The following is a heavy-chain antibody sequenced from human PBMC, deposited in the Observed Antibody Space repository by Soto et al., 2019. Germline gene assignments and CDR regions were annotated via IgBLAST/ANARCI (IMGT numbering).Heavy chain of an antibody. CDR1: GGTFSSYA. V-gene: IGHV1-69*01. CDR2: IIPIFGTA. CDR3: ARLGYSSSCTYYYYGMDV. D-gene: IGHD6-6*01. Sequence: QVQLVQSGAEVKKPGSSVKVSCKASGGTFSSYAISWVRQAPGQGLEWMGGIIPIFGTANYAQKFQGRVTITADESTSTAYMELSSLRSEDTAVYYCARLGYSSSCTYYYYGMDVWGQGTTVTVSS. J-gene: IGHJ6*02.